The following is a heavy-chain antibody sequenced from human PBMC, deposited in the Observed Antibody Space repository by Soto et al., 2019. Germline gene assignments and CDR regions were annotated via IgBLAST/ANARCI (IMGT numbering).Heavy chain of an antibody. CDR1: GFIFISHW. CDR2: IKEDGSEK. V-gene: IGHV3-7*01. J-gene: IGHJ4*02. D-gene: IGHD1-1*01. CDR3: VRTTL. Sequence: GGSLRLSCAASGFIFISHWMSWVLQAPGKGPEWVANIKEDGSEKYYVDSVKGRFTISRDNAKNSLYLQMNSLRAEDTAVYYCVRTTLWGQGTLVTVSS.